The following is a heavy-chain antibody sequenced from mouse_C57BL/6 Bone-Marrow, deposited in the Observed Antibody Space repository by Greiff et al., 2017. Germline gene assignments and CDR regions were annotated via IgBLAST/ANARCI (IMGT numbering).Heavy chain of an antibody. J-gene: IGHJ3*01. V-gene: IGHV1-64*01. CDR2: IHPNSGST. CDR3: ARWGAGFAY. Sequence: QVQLQQPGAELVKPGASVKLFCKASGYTFTSYRMHWVKQRPGQGLEWIGMIHPNSGSTNYNEKFKSKATLTVDKPPSTAYIQLSSLTSEDSAVYYGARWGAGFAYWGQGTLVTVSA. CDR1: GYTFTSYR.